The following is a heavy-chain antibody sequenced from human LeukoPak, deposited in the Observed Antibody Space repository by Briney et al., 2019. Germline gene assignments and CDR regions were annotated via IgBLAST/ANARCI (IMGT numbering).Heavy chain of an antibody. D-gene: IGHD2-15*01. J-gene: IGHJ4*02. CDR1: GGTFSSYA. Sequence: ASVKVSCKASGGTFSSYAISWVRQAPGQGLEWMGGIIPIFGTANYAQKFQGRVTITADESTSTAYMELSSLRSEDTAVYYCARVVRRGYCSGGNCYTAFDYWGQGTLVTVSS. CDR2: IIPIFGTA. CDR3: ARVVRRGYCSGGNCYTAFDY. V-gene: IGHV1-69*13.